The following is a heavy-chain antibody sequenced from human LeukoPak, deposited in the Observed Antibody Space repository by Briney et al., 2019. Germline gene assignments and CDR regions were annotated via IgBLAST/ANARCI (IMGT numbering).Heavy chain of an antibody. CDR1: GFIFSTYG. V-gene: IGHV3-33*06. CDR3: AKDRTVGASYWYFDL. Sequence: GGSLRLSCAASGFIFSTYGLHWVRQSPGRGLEWVAVIWYDGSQKYYADSVKGRFTISRDSSRNTLFLHMNTLRAEDTAIYYCAKDRTVGASYWYFDLRGRGTLVTVSS. J-gene: IGHJ2*01. CDR2: IWYDGSQK. D-gene: IGHD1-26*01.